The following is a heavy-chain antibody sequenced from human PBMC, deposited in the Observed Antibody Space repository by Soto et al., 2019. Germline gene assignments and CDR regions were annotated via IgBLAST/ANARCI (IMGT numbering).Heavy chain of an antibody. D-gene: IGHD1-1*01. CDR2: IYHSGST. CDR3: VRDGTKTLRDWFDP. Sequence: LETLSLTCTVSGGSISSSSYYWGWIRQPPGKGLEWIGSIYHSGSTNYNPSLKSRVTISVDKSKNQFSLKLSSVTAADTAVYYCVRDGTKTLRDWFDPWGQGISVTVSS. CDR1: GGSISSSSYY. V-gene: IGHV4-39*07. J-gene: IGHJ5*02.